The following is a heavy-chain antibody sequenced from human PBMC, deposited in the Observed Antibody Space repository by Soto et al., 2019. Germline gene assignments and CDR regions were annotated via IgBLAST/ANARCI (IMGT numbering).Heavy chain of an antibody. Sequence: QVQLVESGGGEVQPGRSLTISCAASGFTFSTYGMHWVRQTPGKGLEWVAVISYDGTNKCYSDSVKGRFTISRDNFKNALTLPMNSLRADDTAVYSCAKDLQSYGDYDYYCYGMDVWGLGTRVTVSS. J-gene: IGHJ6*02. V-gene: IGHV3-30*18. CDR3: AKDLQSYGDYDYYCYGMDV. CDR1: GFTFSTYG. D-gene: IGHD4-17*01. CDR2: ISYDGTNK.